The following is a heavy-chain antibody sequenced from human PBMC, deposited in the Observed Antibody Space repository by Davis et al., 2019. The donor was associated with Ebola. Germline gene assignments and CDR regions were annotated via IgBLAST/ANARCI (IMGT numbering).Heavy chain of an antibody. CDR2: IHPGDSET. D-gene: IGHD4-11*01. CDR3: ARLPSTHYYYGMDV. Sequence: GESLKISCYTSGYSFTNYRIGWVRQMPGKGLEWMGIIHPGDSETRYSPSFQGQVTISADKSISTAYLQWNSLKASDTAMYYCARLPSTHYYYGMDVWGQGTTVTVSS. CDR1: GYSFTNYR. V-gene: IGHV5-51*01. J-gene: IGHJ6*02.